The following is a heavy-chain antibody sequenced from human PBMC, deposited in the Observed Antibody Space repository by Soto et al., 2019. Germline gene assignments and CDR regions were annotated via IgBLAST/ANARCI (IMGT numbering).Heavy chain of an antibody. D-gene: IGHD1-7*01. CDR3: ASRDPGTSVDY. CDR2: IYRTGST. J-gene: IGHJ4*02. Sequence: QVQLQESGPGLVKPSGTLSLTCAVSGGSFTSNNWWTWVRQPPGQGLEWIGEIYRTGSTNYNPSRKGRVTISLDKSEKQISLKVTSLTAADTAVYYCASRDPGTSVDYWGQGTLVTVSS. V-gene: IGHV4-4*02. CDR1: GGSFTSNNW.